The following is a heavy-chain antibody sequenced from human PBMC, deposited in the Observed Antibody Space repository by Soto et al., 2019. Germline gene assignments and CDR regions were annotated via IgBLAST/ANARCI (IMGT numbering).Heavy chain of an antibody. V-gene: IGHV3-30*18. CDR1: GFTFSSYA. CDR3: AKDRGYSSGWYCFDY. D-gene: IGHD6-19*01. CDR2: ISDDGSNK. Sequence: QVQLVESGGGVVQPGRSLRLSCAASGFTFSSYAMHWVRQAPGKGLEWVAVISDDGSNKYYADSVKGRFTISRDNSKNTLYVQMNSLRAEDTAVYYCAKDRGYSSGWYCFDYWGQGTLVTVSS. J-gene: IGHJ4*02.